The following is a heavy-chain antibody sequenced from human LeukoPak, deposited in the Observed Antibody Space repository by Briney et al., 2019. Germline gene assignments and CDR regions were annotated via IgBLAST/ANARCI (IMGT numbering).Heavy chain of an antibody. J-gene: IGHJ4*02. CDR2: ISGSGGST. V-gene: IGHV3-23*01. D-gene: IGHD5-12*01. Sequence: GGSLRLSCAASGFTFSSYAMSWVRQAPGKGLEWVSAISGSGGSTYYADSVKGRFTISRDNSKNTLYLQMNSLRAEDMALYYCAKDSGGYSGYATGSYFDSWGQGTLVTVSS. CDR1: GFTFSSYA. CDR3: AKDSGGYSGYATGSYFDS.